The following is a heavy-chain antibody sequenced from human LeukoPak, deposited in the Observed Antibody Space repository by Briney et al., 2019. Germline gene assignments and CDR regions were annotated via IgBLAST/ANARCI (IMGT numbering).Heavy chain of an antibody. J-gene: IGHJ4*02. D-gene: IGHD6-13*01. CDR3: ARDMSRAAAGTFDY. CDR1: GFTFSSYA. Sequence: GGSLRLSCAASGFTFSSYAMHWVRQAPGKGLEWVAVISYDGSNKYYADSVKGRFTISRDNSKNTLYLQMDSLRAEDTAVYYCARDMSRAAAGTFDYWGQGTLVTVSS. V-gene: IGHV3-30-3*01. CDR2: ISYDGSNK.